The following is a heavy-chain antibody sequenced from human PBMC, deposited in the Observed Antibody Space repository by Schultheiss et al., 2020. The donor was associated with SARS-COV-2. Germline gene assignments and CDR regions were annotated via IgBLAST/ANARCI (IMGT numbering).Heavy chain of an antibody. CDR2: VNIDGSAA. J-gene: IGHJ2*01. D-gene: IGHD2-2*02. CDR3: ARVGVGTDIVVVPAAITGNWYFDL. CDR1: EFTFSNYW. Sequence: GGSLRLSCAASEFTFSNYWMHWVRQVPGKGLEWVSRVNIDGSAANYADSVKGRFTISRDNAKNSLYLQMNSLRAEDTAVYYCARVGVGTDIVVVPAAITGNWYFDLWGRGTLVTVSS. V-gene: IGHV3-74*01.